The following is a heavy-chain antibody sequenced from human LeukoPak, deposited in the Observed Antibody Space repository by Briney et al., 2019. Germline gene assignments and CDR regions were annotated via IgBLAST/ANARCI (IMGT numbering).Heavy chain of an antibody. CDR3: AGDRATSYFDY. D-gene: IGHD1-26*01. CDR1: GFTFRSHG. V-gene: IGHV3-33*01. J-gene: IGHJ4*02. CDR2: IWYDGSNK. Sequence: GGSLRLSCAASGFTFRSHGMHWVRQAPGKGLEWEAFIWYDGSNKYYTDSVKGRFTISRDNSKNTLYLQMNSLRAEDTAVYYCAGDRATSYFDYWGQGALVTISS.